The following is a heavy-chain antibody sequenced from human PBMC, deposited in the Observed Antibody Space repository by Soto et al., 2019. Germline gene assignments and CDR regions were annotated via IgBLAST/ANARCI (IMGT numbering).Heavy chain of an antibody. Sequence: SETLSLTCTVSGGSISSYYWSWIRQPPGKGLEWIGYIYYSGSTNYNPSLKSRVTISVDTSKNQFSLKLSSVTAADTAVYYCAREIVSPYGEPDAFDIWGQETMVTVSS. CDR2: IYYSGST. CDR3: AREIVSPYGEPDAFDI. CDR1: GGSISSYY. V-gene: IGHV4-59*01. D-gene: IGHD2-21*01. J-gene: IGHJ3*02.